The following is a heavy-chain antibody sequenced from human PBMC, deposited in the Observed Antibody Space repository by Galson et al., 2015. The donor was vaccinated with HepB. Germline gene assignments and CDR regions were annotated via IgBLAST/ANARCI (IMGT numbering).Heavy chain of an antibody. CDR3: ARERGPYSSSWFDY. CDR2: INAGNGNT. Sequence: SVKVSCKASGYTFTSYAMHWVRQAPGQRLEWMGWINAGNGNTKYSQKFQGRVTITRDTSASTAYMELSNLGSEDTAVYYCARERGPYSSSWFDYWGQGALVTVSS. V-gene: IGHV1-3*01. CDR1: GYTFTSYA. J-gene: IGHJ4*02. D-gene: IGHD6-13*01.